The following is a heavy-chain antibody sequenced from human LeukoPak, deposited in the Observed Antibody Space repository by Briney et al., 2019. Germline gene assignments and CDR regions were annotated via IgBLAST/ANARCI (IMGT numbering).Heavy chain of an antibody. V-gene: IGHV3-23*01. D-gene: IGHD5-12*01. CDR3: ARGHIGMDV. Sequence: GGSLRLSCAASGFTFSNHGMNWVRQAPGKGLEWVSGISPSGDITYYADSVKGRFTISRDNAKNSLDLQMNRLRAEDTAVYYCARGHIGMDVWGKGTTVTVSS. CDR2: ISPSGDIT. J-gene: IGHJ6*04. CDR1: GFTFSNHG.